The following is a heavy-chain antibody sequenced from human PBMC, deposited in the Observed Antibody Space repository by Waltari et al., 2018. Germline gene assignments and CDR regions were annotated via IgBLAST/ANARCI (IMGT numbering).Heavy chain of an antibody. J-gene: IGHJ6*03. CDR1: GGTFSSYA. CDR2: ISPLFGTA. Sequence: QVQLVQSGAEVKKPGSSVKVSCTASGGTFSSYAISWLRQALGQGREWMGGISPLFGTANYAQKFQGRVTITADESPSTAYMELSSLRSEDTAVYYCARGSSVVPVPRRDYYYYYMDVWGKGTTVTVSS. CDR3: ARGSSVVPVPRRDYYYYYMDV. D-gene: IGHD2-2*01. V-gene: IGHV1-69*01.